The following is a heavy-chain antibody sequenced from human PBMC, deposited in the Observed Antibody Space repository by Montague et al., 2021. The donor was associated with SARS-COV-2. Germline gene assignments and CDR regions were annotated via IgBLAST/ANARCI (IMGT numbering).Heavy chain of an antibody. D-gene: IGHD3-22*01. J-gene: IGHJ4*02. CDR3: ARGRQHFNMIVVVMTGGEYYFDY. Sequence: SETLSLTCADYGGSFSDYYWSWIRQPPGKGLEWIGEINHRGTSKYNTSLKSRVSISLDTSKNQFSLYLSSVTAADTAVYYCARGRQHFNMIVVVMTGGEYYFDYWGQGTLVTVSS. CDR2: INHRGTS. CDR1: GGSFSDYY. V-gene: IGHV4-34*01.